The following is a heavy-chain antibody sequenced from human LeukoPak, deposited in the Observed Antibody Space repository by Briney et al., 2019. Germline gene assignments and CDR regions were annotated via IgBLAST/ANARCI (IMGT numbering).Heavy chain of an antibody. Sequence: PSETLSLTCSVSDGSISSHFWSWIRQTPGKGLEWIGYIYYTGSTKYNPSLKSRVTISVDTSKNQLSLKLTSVTAADTAVYYRAGVGSSWYHDYWGQGTLVTVSS. V-gene: IGHV4-59*08. D-gene: IGHD6-13*01. CDR3: AGVGSSWYHDY. CDR2: IYYTGST. J-gene: IGHJ4*02. CDR1: DGSISSHF.